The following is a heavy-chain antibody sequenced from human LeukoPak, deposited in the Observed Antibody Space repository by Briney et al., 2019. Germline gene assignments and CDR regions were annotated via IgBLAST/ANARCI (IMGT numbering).Heavy chain of an antibody. V-gene: IGHV4-39*07. CDR2: IYYSGST. D-gene: IGHD5-18*01. Sequence: SETLSLTCTVSGGSISSSSYYWGWIRQPPGKGLEWIGSIYYSGSTYYNPSLKSRVTISVDTSKNQFSLKLSSVTAADTAMYYCAREDTALGNADYWGQGTLVTVSS. CDR3: AREDTALGNADY. CDR1: GGSISSSSYY. J-gene: IGHJ4*02.